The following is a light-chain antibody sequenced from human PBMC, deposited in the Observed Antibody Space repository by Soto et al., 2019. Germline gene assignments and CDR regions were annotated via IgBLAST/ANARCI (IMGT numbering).Light chain of an antibody. CDR2: RND. V-gene: IGLV1-47*01. CDR1: SSNIGSNY. J-gene: IGLJ2*01. Sequence: QAVVTQPPSASGTPGQRVTISCSGSSSNIGSNYVYWYQQFPGSAPKLLIYRNDQRPSGVPDRFSGSKSGTSASLALSGPRSEDEADYYCAAWDDSLSAVVFGGGTKLTVL. CDR3: AAWDDSLSAVV.